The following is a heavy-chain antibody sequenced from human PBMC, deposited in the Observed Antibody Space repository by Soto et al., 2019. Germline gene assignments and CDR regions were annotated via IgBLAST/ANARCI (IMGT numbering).Heavy chain of an antibody. V-gene: IGHV1-18*01. CDR2: ISTYNGNT. CDR3: AREATSFGSSGY. CDR1: GYTFTSYG. J-gene: IGHJ4*02. D-gene: IGHD5-18*01. Sequence: QVQLVQSGAEVKKPGASVKVSCKASGYTFTSYGFSWVRQAPGQGLEWMGWISTYNGNTNYAQKFQGRVTMTTDTSASTAYMELRSLRSDDTAVYYCAREATSFGSSGYWGQGTLVTVSS.